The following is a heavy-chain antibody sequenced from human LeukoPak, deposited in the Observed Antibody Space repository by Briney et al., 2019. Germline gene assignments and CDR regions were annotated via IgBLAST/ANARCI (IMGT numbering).Heavy chain of an antibody. CDR1: GFTFSSYS. V-gene: IGHV3-21*01. Sequence: GGSLRLSCAASGFTFSSYSMNWVRQAPGKGLEWVSSISSSSSYIYYADSVKGRFTISRDNAKNSLYLQMNSLRAEDTAVYYCARQDIVVVPAGCCYYYGMDVWGQGTTVTVSS. CDR3: ARQDIVVVPAGCCYYYGMDV. D-gene: IGHD2-2*01. CDR2: ISSSSSYI. J-gene: IGHJ6*02.